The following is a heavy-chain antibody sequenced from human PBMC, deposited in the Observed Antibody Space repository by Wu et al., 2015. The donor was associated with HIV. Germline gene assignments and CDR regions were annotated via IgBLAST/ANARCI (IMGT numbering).Heavy chain of an antibody. D-gene: IGHD2-2*01. J-gene: IGHJ6*02. CDR2: IIPIFGTS. Sequence: QVQLVQSGAEVKKPGSSVKVSCKASGGTFSTYAISWVRLAPGQGLEWMGGIIPIFGTSNYAQKFQGRVTITTDESTSTAYMELTSLRSEDTAVYYCARDLLPTTSWTDSYYYGMDVWGRRDHGHRRL. CDR1: GGTFSTYA. CDR3: ARDLLPTTSWTDSYYYGMDV. V-gene: IGHV1-69*05.